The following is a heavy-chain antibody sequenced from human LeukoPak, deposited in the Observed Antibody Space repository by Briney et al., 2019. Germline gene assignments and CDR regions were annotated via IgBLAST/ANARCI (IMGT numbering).Heavy chain of an antibody. CDR3: ARDSSGIYDY. V-gene: IGHV3-23*05. J-gene: IGHJ4*02. Sequence: GGSLRLSCAASGFIFRSYGMNWVRQAPGKGLEWVSGIYKNGRERYGDSVKGRFTISRDNSKNTLYLQMHSLRVEDTAVYYCARDSSGIYDYWGQGTLVTVSS. CDR1: GFIFRSYG. D-gene: IGHD3-22*01. CDR2: IYKNGRER.